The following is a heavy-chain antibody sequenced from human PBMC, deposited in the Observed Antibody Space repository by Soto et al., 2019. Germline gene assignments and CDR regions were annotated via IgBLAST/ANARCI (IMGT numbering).Heavy chain of an antibody. CDR1: GGTFSSYA. D-gene: IGHD3-9*01. J-gene: IGHJ6*02. V-gene: IGHV1-69*13. CDR2: IIPIFGTA. Sequence: GASVKVSCKASGGTFSSYAISWVRQAPGQGLEWMGGIIPIFGTANYAQKFQGRVTITADESTSTAYMELSSLRSGDTAVYYCARDPAYDILTGYYTRGYYGMDVWGQGTTVTVSS. CDR3: ARDPAYDILTGYYTRGYYGMDV.